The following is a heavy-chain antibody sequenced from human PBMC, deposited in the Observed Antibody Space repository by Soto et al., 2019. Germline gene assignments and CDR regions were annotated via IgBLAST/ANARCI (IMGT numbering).Heavy chain of an antibody. CDR2: IYHSWST. J-gene: IGHJ5*02. CDR1: GGSISSGGYS. Sequence: PSETLSLTCAVSGGSISSGGYSWSWIRQPPGKGLEWIGYIYHSWSTYYNPSLKSRVTISVDRSKNQFSLKLSSVTAADTAVYYCARSGYSYGFGVGWFDPWGQGTLVTVSS. CDR3: ARSGYSYGFGVGWFDP. D-gene: IGHD5-18*01. V-gene: IGHV4-30-2*01.